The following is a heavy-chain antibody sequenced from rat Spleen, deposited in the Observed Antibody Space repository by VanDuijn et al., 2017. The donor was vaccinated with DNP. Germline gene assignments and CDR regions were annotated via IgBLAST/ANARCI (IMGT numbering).Heavy chain of an antibody. J-gene: IGHJ2*01. D-gene: IGHD1-1*01. CDR2: IGGDGST. CDR3: AEETTGVY. CDR1: GFSLTSYG. Sequence: QVQMKETGPGLVQTTQTLSVTCTVSGFSLTSYGVHWVRQAPGKGLEWMGIIGGDGSTNYNSALKSRLSISRDTSKSQVFLTMNSLQTDDTAVYYCAEETTGVYWGQGVMVTVSS. V-gene: IGHV2-77*01.